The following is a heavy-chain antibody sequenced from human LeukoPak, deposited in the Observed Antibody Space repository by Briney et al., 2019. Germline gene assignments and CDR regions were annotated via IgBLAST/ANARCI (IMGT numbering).Heavy chain of an antibody. D-gene: IGHD3-10*01. CDR2: IYHSGST. J-gene: IGHJ4*02. CDR1: GYSISSGYY. CDR3: ARAAYGSGSYPYYFDY. Sequence: SETLSLTCTVSGYSISSGYYWGWIRQPPGKGLEWIGSIYHSGSTYYSPSLKSRVTISVDTSKNQFSLKLSSVTAADTAVYYCARAAYGSGSYPYYFDYWGQGTLVTVSS. V-gene: IGHV4-38-2*02.